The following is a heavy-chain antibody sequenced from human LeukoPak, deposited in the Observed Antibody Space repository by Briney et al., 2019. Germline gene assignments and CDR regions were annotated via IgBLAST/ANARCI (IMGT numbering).Heavy chain of an antibody. D-gene: IGHD3-10*01. J-gene: IGHJ6*02. CDR1: GISFSSHW. CDR3: ARYYYRYGMDV. CDR2: ISRDGSST. Sequence: GGSLRLACAASGISFSSHWMHWVRQAPGKGLVWVAHISRDGSSTTYADSVKGRFTISRDNAKNTLYLQMNSLRAEDTAVYYCARYYYRYGMDVWGQGTTVTVSS. V-gene: IGHV3-74*01.